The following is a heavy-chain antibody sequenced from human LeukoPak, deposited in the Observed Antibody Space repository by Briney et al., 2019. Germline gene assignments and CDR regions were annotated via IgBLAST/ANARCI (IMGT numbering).Heavy chain of an antibody. V-gene: IGHV4-39*01. Sequence: SETLSLTCTVSGGSISSSSYYWGWIRQPPGKGLEWIGSIYYSGSTYYNPSLKSRVTISVDTSRNQFSLKLSSVTAADTAVYYCARRFSGSYGEIDYWGQGTLVTVSS. CDR1: GGSISSSSYY. CDR2: IYYSGST. CDR3: ARRFSGSYGEIDY. J-gene: IGHJ4*02. D-gene: IGHD1-26*01.